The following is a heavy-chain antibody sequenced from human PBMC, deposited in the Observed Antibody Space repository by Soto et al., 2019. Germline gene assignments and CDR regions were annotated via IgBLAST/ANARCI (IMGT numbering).Heavy chain of an antibody. J-gene: IGHJ4*02. V-gene: IGHV4-4*02. CDR1: GGSVSNNNW. CDR2: IHHGGGT. CDR3: TKNSACALDY. D-gene: IGHD1-26*01. Sequence: QVQLQESGPGLVKPSGTLSLSCAVSGGSVSNNNWWSWVRQSPGNGLEWIGEIHHGGGTSYNPSLENRSTLSVDKSKKELSLRLNYVTAADTAVYYCTKNSACALDYWGLGILVTVSS.